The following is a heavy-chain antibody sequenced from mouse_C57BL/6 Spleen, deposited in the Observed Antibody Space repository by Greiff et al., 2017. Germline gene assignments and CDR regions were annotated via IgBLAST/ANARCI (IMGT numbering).Heavy chain of an antibody. D-gene: IGHD2-12*01. CDR3: ARDLRRYFGY. CDR1: GYAFSSSW. V-gene: IGHV1-82*01. CDR2: IYPGDGDT. J-gene: IGHJ2*01. Sequence: VQLQQSGPELVKPGASVKISCKASGYAFSSSWMNWVKQRPGKGLEWIGRIYPGDGDTNYNGKFKGKATLTADKSSSTAYMQLSSLTSEDSAVYFCARDLRRYFGYWGQGTTLTVSS.